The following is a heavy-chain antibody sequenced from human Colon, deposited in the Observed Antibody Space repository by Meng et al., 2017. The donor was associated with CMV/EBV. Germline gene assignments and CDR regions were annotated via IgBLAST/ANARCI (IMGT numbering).Heavy chain of an antibody. J-gene: IGHJ4*02. V-gene: IGHV4-59*01. Sequence: GSLRLSCTVSGGSISSYYWSWIRQPPGKGLEWIGYMFYSGSTNYNPSLKSRVTISLDTSKNQFSLKLSSVTAADTAVYYCALSGGVSPRRTYFDYWGQGTLVTVSS. D-gene: IGHD3-16*01. CDR3: ALSGGVSPRRTYFDY. CDR2: MFYSGST. CDR1: GGSISSYY.